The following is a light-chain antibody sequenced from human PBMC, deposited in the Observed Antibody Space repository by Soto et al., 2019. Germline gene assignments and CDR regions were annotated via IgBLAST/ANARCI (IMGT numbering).Light chain of an antibody. Sequence: EIVMTQSPATLSVSPGERATLSCRASQSVSSNLAWYQQKPGQAPRLLIYGASTRATGIPARFSGSGSGTEFTLTISSLQSEDFAVYYCQHYNNWPFTFGPGIKVDIK. CDR1: QSVSSN. CDR3: QHYNNWPFT. J-gene: IGKJ3*01. V-gene: IGKV3-15*01. CDR2: GAS.